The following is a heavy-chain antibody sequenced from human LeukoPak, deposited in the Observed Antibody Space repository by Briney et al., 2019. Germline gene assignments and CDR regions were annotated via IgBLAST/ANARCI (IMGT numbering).Heavy chain of an antibody. CDR2: ISAYNGNT. D-gene: IGHD5-18*01. CDR1: GYTFSSYV. V-gene: IGHV1-18*01. J-gene: IGHJ5*02. Sequence: AASVKVSCKASGYTFSSYVLSWVRQAPGQGLEWMGWISAYNGNTNYAQKLQGRVTMTTDTSTSTAYMELRSLRSDDTAVYYCAREVRQLWPEPHYNWFDPWGQGTLVTVSS. CDR3: AREVRQLWPEPHYNWFDP.